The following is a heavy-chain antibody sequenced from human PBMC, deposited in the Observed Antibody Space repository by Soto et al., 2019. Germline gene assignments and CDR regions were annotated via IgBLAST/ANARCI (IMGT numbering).Heavy chain of an antibody. D-gene: IGHD6-13*01. Sequence: SETLSLTCAVYGGSFSGYYWSWIRQPPGQGLEWIGEINHSGSTNYNPSLKSRVTISVDTSKNQFSLKLSSVTAADTAVYYCARAYSSSLFGMDVWGQGTTVTVSS. CDR3: ARAYSSSLFGMDV. CDR1: GGSFSGYY. CDR2: INHSGST. J-gene: IGHJ6*02. V-gene: IGHV4-34*01.